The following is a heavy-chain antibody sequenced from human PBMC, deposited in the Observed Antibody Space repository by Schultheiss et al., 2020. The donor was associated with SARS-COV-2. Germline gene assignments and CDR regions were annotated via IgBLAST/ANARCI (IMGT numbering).Heavy chain of an antibody. CDR1: GGSISSYY. V-gene: IGHV4-59*12. CDR2: IYYSGST. Sequence: SETLSLTCTVSGGSISSYYRSWIRQPPGKGLEWIGYIYYSGSTYYNPSLKSRVTISVDTSKNQFSLKLSSVTAADTAVYYCAREPGPAYYWGQGTLVTVSS. CDR3: AREPGPAYY. J-gene: IGHJ4*02.